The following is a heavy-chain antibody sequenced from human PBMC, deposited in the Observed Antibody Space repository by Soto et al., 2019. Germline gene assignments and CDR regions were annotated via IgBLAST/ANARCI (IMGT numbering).Heavy chain of an antibody. D-gene: IGHD3-22*01. Sequence: ASLKVSCKASGGTFSSYAISWVRQAPGQGLEWMGGIIPIFGTANYAQKFQGRVTITADESTSTAYMELSSLRSEDTAVYYCASCPAYYYDSSGYYPFDYWGQGTLVTVSS. V-gene: IGHV1-69*13. CDR1: GGTFSSYA. J-gene: IGHJ4*02. CDR3: ASCPAYYYDSSGYYPFDY. CDR2: IIPIFGTA.